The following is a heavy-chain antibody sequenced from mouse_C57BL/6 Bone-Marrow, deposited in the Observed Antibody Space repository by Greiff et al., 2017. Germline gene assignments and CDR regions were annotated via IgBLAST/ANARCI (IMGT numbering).Heavy chain of an antibody. V-gene: IGHV1-69*01. Sequence: VQLQQPGAELVMPGASVKLSCKASGYTFTSYWMHWVKQRPGQGLEWIGEIDPSDSYTNYNQKFKGKSTLTVDKSSSTAYMQLSSLTSEDSAVYYCARKDLVWYDYEDYFDYWGQGTTLTVSS. J-gene: IGHJ2*01. CDR2: IDPSDSYT. D-gene: IGHD2-4*01. CDR1: GYTFTSYW. CDR3: ARKDLVWYDYEDYFDY.